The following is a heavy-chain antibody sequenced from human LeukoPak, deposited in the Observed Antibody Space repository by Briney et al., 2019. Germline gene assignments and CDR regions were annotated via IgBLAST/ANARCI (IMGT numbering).Heavy chain of an antibody. V-gene: IGHV3-21*01. D-gene: IGHD3-9*01. J-gene: IGHJ4*02. Sequence: PGGSLRLSCAASGFTFSSYSMNWVRQAPGKGLEWVSSISSSSSYIYYADSVKGRFTISRDNAKNSLYLQMNSLRAEDTAVYYCARVGPTLRYFDWLGYWGQGTLVTVSS. CDR3: ARVGPTLRYFDWLGY. CDR1: GFTFSSYS. CDR2: ISSSSSYI.